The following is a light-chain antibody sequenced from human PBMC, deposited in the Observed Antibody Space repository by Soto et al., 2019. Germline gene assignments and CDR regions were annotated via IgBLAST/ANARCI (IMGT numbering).Light chain of an antibody. CDR2: SNN. V-gene: IGLV1-44*01. CDR1: SSNIGSYT. CDR3: AAWDDSLNGVV. Sequence: SVLTQPPSASGTPGQRVTISCSGSSSNIGSYTINWYQQLPGTAPKLLIYSNNQRPSGVPDRFSASKSGTSASLAISGLQSEDEADYYCAAWDDSLNGVVFGGGTKGTV. J-gene: IGLJ2*01.